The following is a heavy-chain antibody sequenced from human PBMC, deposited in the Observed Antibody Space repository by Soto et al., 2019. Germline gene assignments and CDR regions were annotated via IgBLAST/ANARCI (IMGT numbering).Heavy chain of an antibody. CDR2: VYQSGTT. CDR1: VASISTSSDF. CDR3: ARQPESTSYFDY. V-gene: IGHV4-39*01. Sequence: QLQLQESGPGLVRSSETLSLTCSVSVASISTSSDFWGWIRQAPGKGLEWIGSVYQSGTTRLNPSLKSRVSIFVDRSKNQFSLELNSATAADRAVYYCARQPESTSYFDYWGQGILVTVSS. J-gene: IGHJ4*02. D-gene: IGHD2-2*01.